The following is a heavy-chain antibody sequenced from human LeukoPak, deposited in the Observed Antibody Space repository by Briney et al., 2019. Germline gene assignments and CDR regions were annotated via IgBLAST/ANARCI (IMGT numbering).Heavy chain of an antibody. V-gene: IGHV4-61*02. CDR1: GGSISSGSYY. Sequence: PSQTLSLTCTVSGGSISSGSYYWSWIRQPAGKGLEWIGRIYTSGSTNYNPSLKSRVTISVDTSKNQFSLKLSSATAADTAVYYCARDGGYSYGYVDFDYWGQGTLVTVSS. D-gene: IGHD5-18*01. CDR3: ARDGGYSYGYVDFDY. J-gene: IGHJ4*02. CDR2: IYTSGST.